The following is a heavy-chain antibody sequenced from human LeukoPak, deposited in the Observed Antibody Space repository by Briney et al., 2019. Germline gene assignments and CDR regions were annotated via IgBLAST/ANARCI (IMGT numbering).Heavy chain of an antibody. Sequence: SETLSLTCTVSGGSISSGSYYWSWIRQPAGKGLEWIGRIYTSGSTNYNPSLKSRVTISVDTSKNQFSLKLSSVTAADTAVYYCARDGSSSLIGELWFDPWGQGTLVTVSS. CDR3: ARDGSSSLIGELWFDP. V-gene: IGHV4-61*02. CDR2: IYTSGST. D-gene: IGHD6-6*01. J-gene: IGHJ5*02. CDR1: GGSISSGSYY.